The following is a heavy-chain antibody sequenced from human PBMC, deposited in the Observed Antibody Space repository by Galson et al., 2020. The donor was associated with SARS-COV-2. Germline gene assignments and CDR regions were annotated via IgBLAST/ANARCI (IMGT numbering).Heavy chain of an antibody. CDR3: ARFYALWGPRKRTFDY. CDR1: GYTLTELS. V-gene: IGHV1-24*01. D-gene: IGHD3-3*01. J-gene: IGHJ4*02. Sequence: ASVTVSCKDSGYTLTELSMHWVRQAPGKGLEWMGGFDPEDVETIYAQQSQGRVTMTEDTSTDTPSMELSSLRSEDTAVYYCARFYALWGPRKRTFDYWGQGTLVTVSS. CDR2: FDPEDVET.